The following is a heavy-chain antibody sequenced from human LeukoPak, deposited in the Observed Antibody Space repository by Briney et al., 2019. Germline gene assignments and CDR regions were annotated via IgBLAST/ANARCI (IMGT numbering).Heavy chain of an antibody. V-gene: IGHV1-2*02. CDR1: GYIFTGYY. Sequence: GASVKVSCKASGYIFTGYYMHWVRQAPGQGLEWMGWINPNSGDTNYAQKFQGRVTMTRDTSTSTVYMELSSLRSEDTAVYYCARDGYYDILTGYYPSSYYYYYMDVWGKGTTVTISS. CDR2: INPNSGDT. D-gene: IGHD3-9*01. J-gene: IGHJ6*03. CDR3: ARDGYYDILTGYYPSSYYYYYMDV.